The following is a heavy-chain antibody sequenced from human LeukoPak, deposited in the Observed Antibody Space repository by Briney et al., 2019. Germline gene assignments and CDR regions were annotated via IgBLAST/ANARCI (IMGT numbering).Heavy chain of an antibody. Sequence: NPAETRSPTWADSGISSSSGGYSWSWIRQPPGRGLERIGYIYHSESAYYIPSLKSRVTISVDRSKNQFSLKLSSVTAADTAVYYCARGGDYGKDYWGQGTLVTVSS. D-gene: IGHD4-17*01. CDR1: GISSSSGGYS. CDR3: ARGGDYGKDY. CDR2: IYHSESA. J-gene: IGHJ4*02. V-gene: IGHV4-30-2*01.